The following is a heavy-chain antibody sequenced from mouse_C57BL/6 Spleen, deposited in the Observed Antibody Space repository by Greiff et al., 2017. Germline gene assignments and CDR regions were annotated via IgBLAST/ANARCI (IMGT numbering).Heavy chain of an antibody. Sequence: QVQLQQSGAELVRPGASVKLSCKASGYTFTDYYINWVKQRPGQGLEWIARIYPGSGNTYYNEKFKGQATLTAEKSSSTAYMQLSSLTSEDSAVYFCARESYDGYFAWFAYWGQGTLVTVSA. V-gene: IGHV1-76*01. D-gene: IGHD2-3*01. J-gene: IGHJ3*01. CDR2: IYPGSGNT. CDR3: ARESYDGYFAWFAY. CDR1: GYTFTDYY.